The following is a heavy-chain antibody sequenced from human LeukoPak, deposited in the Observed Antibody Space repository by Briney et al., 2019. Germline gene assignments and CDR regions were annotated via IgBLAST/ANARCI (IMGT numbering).Heavy chain of an antibody. J-gene: IGHJ4*02. D-gene: IGHD5-24*01. CDR1: GFTFSSYG. CDR3: ARDEGDGYNPDY. V-gene: IGHV3-33*08. CDR2: IWYDGSNK. Sequence: HPGGSLRLSCVASGFTFSSYGMHWVRQAPGKGLEWVAVIWYDGSNKYYADSVKGRFTISRDNSKNTLYLQMNSLRAEDTAVYYCARDEGDGYNPDYWGQGTLVTVSS.